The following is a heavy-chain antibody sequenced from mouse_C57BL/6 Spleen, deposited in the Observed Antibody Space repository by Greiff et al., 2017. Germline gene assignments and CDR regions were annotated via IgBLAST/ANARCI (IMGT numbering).Heavy chain of an antibody. CDR1: GYTFTSYW. CDR2: IDPSDSYT. D-gene: IGHD1-1*01. Sequence: QVQLQQPGAELVMPGASVKLSCKASGYTFTSYWMHWVKQRPGQGLEWIGEIDPSDSYTNYNQKFKGKSTLTVDKSSSTAYMQLSSLTSEDSAVYYCARGELLLRYSLAYWGQGTLVTVSA. CDR3: ARGELLLRYSLAY. V-gene: IGHV1-69*01. J-gene: IGHJ3*01.